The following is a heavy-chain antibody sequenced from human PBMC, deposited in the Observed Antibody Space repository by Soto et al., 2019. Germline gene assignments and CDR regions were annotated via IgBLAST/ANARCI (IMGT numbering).Heavy chain of an antibody. V-gene: IGHV3-73*01. CDR3: TVVISATAENLVAY. CDR1: GFTFSGSA. J-gene: IGHJ4*02. D-gene: IGHD6-13*01. CDR2: IRSKANSYAT. Sequence: EVQLVESGGGLVQPGGSLKLSCAASGFTFSGSAMHCVRQASGKGLEWVGRIRSKANSYATAYAASVTGRFTISRDDSKNTAYLQMNSLKTEDTAVYYCTVVISATAENLVAYWGQGTLVTVSS.